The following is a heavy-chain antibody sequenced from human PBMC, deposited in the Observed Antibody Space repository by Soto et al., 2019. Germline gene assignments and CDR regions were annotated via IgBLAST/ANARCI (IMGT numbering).Heavy chain of an antibody. Sequence: ASVKVSCKASGGTFSSYAISCVRQAPGQGLEWMGGIIPIFGTANYAQKFQGRVTITADESTSTAYMELSSLRSEDTAVYYCARDQSATVTKYYFDYWGQGTLVTVSS. CDR2: IIPIFGTA. CDR1: GGTFSSYA. J-gene: IGHJ4*02. D-gene: IGHD4-17*01. CDR3: ARDQSATVTKYYFDY. V-gene: IGHV1-69*13.